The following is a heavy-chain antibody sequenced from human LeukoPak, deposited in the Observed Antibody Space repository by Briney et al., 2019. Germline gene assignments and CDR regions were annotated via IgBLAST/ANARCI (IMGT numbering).Heavy chain of an antibody. CDR1: GISISGYY. CDR2: TFYSGDT. V-gene: IGHV4-59*01. Sequence: SETLSLTCTVSGISISGYYWSWIQQPPGKGLEWIGYTFYSGDTNYNPSLKSRVTISVDTSKKQFSLKLSSVTAADTAVYYCARGNGYNVYWGQGTLVTVSS. D-gene: IGHD5-24*01. J-gene: IGHJ4*02. CDR3: ARGNGYNVY.